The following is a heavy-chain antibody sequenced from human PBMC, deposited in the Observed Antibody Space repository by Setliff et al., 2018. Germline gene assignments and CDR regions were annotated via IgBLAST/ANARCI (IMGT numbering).Heavy chain of an antibody. Sequence: GPSVKVSCKASGGTFSNYDISWVRQAPGQGLEWMGGIIPIFGTTNYAQRFQGRVTITTDESTSTAYMELSSLRSEDTAVYYCARERGDIVTTTSYYYYLDVWGKGTTVTVSS. J-gene: IGHJ6*03. V-gene: IGHV1-69*05. D-gene: IGHD5-12*01. CDR2: IIPIFGTT. CDR1: GGTFSNYD. CDR3: ARERGDIVTTTSYYYYLDV.